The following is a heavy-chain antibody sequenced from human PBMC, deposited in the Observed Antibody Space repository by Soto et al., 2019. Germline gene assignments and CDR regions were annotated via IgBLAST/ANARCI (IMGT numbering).Heavy chain of an antibody. D-gene: IGHD1-26*01. V-gene: IGHV3-48*02. Sequence: GGSLRLSCAASGLTFSSYSMNWVRQAPGKGLEWVSYISSSSSTIYYADSVKGRFTISRDNAKNSLYLQMNSLRDEDTAVYYCARVWVKEAKGTYYYYYGMDVWGQGTTVTVSS. CDR2: ISSSSSTI. CDR1: GLTFSSYS. CDR3: ARVWVKEAKGTYYYYYGMDV. J-gene: IGHJ6*02.